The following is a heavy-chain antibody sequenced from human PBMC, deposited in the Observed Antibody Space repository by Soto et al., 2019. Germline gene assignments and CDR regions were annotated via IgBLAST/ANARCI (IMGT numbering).Heavy chain of an antibody. Sequence: QVQLVQSGAEVKKPGSSVKVSCKASGGTFSSYAISWVRQAPGQGLEWMGGIIPIFGTANYAQKFQGRVTITADESTSTAYLELGKLRSEDTAVYYRARGASTRQIIHDAFDILGQGKMVTVSS. V-gene: IGHV1-69*12. CDR1: GGTFSSYA. CDR2: IIPIFGTA. J-gene: IGHJ3*02. D-gene: IGHD3-10*01. CDR3: ARGASTRQIIHDAFDI.